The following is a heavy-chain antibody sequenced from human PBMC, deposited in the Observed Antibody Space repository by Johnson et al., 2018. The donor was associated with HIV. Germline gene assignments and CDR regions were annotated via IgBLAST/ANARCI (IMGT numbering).Heavy chain of an antibody. D-gene: IGHD6-19*01. J-gene: IGHJ3*01. CDR2: ISYDGNNK. V-gene: IGHV3-30*04. CDR1: GFTFSSYA. Sequence: QVQLVESGGGVVQPGRSLRLSCAASGFTFSSYAMHWVRQAPGKGLEWVAVISYDGNNKYYADSVKGRFTISRDNSKKTLHLQMSSLRGDDTAIYYCAKVIALAGRPDAFDVWGRGTVVTVSS. CDR3: AKVIALAGRPDAFDV.